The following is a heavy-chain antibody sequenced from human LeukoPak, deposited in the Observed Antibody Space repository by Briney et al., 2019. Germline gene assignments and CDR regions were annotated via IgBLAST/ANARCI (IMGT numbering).Heavy chain of an antibody. Sequence: GGSLRLSCAASGFTFSSYSMNWVRQAPGKGLEWVSYISSSSSTIYYADSVKGRYTISRDNAKNSLYLQMNSLRAEDTAVYYCARLYYYDSSGYYYYYYMDVWGKGTTVTVSS. V-gene: IGHV3-48*01. J-gene: IGHJ6*03. CDR1: GFTFSSYS. CDR3: ARLYYYDSSGYYYYYYMDV. D-gene: IGHD3-22*01. CDR2: ISSSSSTI.